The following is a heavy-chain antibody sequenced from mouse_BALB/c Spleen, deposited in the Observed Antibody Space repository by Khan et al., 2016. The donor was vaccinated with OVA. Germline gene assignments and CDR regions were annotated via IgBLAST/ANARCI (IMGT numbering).Heavy chain of an antibody. Sequence: EVELVESGGGLVKPGGSLKLSCAASGFTFSNYAMSWVRPTPEKRLEWVASISSGGSTYYPDSVKGRFTISRDNARNILYLQMSSLRSEDTAMDYCARDYWFAFWGQGTLVTVSA. CDR1: GFTFSNYA. CDR3: ARDYWFAF. V-gene: IGHV5-6-5*01. CDR2: ISSGGST. J-gene: IGHJ3*01.